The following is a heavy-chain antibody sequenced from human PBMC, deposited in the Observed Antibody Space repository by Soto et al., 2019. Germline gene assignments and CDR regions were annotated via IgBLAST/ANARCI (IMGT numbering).Heavy chain of an antibody. CDR1: GFTFSSYA. Sequence: PGGSLRLSCAASGFTFSSYAMHWVRQAPGKGLEWVAVISYDGSNKYYADSVKGRFTISRDNSKNTLYLQMNSLRAEDTAVYYCARVVYCGGDCYSSSIDYWGQGTLVTVS. D-gene: IGHD2-21*02. V-gene: IGHV3-30-3*01. CDR2: ISYDGSNK. CDR3: ARVVYCGGDCYSSSIDY. J-gene: IGHJ4*02.